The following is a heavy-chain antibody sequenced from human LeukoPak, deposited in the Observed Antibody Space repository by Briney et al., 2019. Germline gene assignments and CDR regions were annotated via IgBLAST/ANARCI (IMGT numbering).Heavy chain of an antibody. CDR1: GYSITSGSY. V-gene: IGHV4-38-2*02. Sequence: PSETLSLTCTVSGYSITSGSYWGWIRQPPGKGLEWIANVYHRGTTYYNPSLKSRLTISVDTPKNHFSLRLSSLSAADTAIYYCARFADTNYDAFDIWGQGTLVTVSS. J-gene: IGHJ3*02. CDR3: ARFADTNYDAFDI. D-gene: IGHD4-11*01. CDR2: VYHRGTT.